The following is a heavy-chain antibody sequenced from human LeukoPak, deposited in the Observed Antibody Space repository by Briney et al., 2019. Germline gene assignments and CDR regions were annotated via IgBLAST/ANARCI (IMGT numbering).Heavy chain of an antibody. CDR2: INPSGGST. Sequence: ASVKLSCKASGYTFTSYYMHWVRQAPGQGLEWMGIINPSGGSTSYAQKFQGRVTMTRDTSTSTDYMELSSLRSEDTAVYYCARSYDSSGYRGPAFDYWEEGPLVTVSS. CDR1: GYTFTSYY. CDR3: ARSYDSSGYRGPAFDY. V-gene: IGHV1-46*01. D-gene: IGHD3-22*01. J-gene: IGHJ4*02.